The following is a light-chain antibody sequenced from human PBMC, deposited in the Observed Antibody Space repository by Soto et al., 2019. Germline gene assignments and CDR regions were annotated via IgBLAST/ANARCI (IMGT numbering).Light chain of an antibody. CDR3: SSYTSSSTVV. J-gene: IGLJ2*01. CDR2: EVS. CDR1: SSDVGGYNY. V-gene: IGLV2-14*01. Sequence: QSALTQPASVSGSPGQSITISCTGTSSDVGGYNYVSWYQQHPGKAPKLMIDEVSNRPSGVSNRFSGSKSGNTASLTISGLQAEDEGDYYCSSYTSSSTVVFGGGTKLTVL.